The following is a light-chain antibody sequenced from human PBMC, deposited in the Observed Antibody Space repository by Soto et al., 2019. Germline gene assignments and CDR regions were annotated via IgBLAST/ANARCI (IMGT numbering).Light chain of an antibody. Sequence: QSVLTQPASVSGSPGQSITISCTGTSSDVGGYNYVSWYQQHPGKAPKLMIYDVSNRPSGVSNRFSGSKSGNTASLTISGLQAEDEADYYSSSYTSTSSLHVFRTGTKVTDL. CDR3: SSYTSTSSLHV. CDR1: SSDVGGYNY. V-gene: IGLV2-14*01. J-gene: IGLJ1*01. CDR2: DVS.